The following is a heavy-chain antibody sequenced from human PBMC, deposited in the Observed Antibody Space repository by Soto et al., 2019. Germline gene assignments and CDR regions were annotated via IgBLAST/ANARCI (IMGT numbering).Heavy chain of an antibody. CDR2: ISGSDGNI. CDR1: GFIFRNYA. J-gene: IGHJ4*02. D-gene: IGHD3-3*01. V-gene: IGHV3-23*01. CDR3: LRCQSGRTTHFDN. Sequence: GGSLRLSCAGSGFIFRNYAMSWVRQAPGKGLEWVSTISGSDGNIYYADSVKGRFTISRDNSKNTLYLQMNSLRAEDTAIYTFLRCQSGRTTHFDNWGQGTLVTVSA.